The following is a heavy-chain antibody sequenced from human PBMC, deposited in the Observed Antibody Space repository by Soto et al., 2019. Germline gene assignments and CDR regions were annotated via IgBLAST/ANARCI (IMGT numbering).Heavy chain of an antibody. V-gene: IGHV3-23*01. CDR1: GFTFSSYA. D-gene: IGHD5-12*01. J-gene: IGHJ4*02. Sequence: PGGSLRLSCAASGFTFSSYAMSWVRQAPGKGLEWVSAISGSGGSTYYADSVKGRFTISRDNSKNTLYLQMNSLRAEDTAVYYCATRGGDIYSSWYFDYWGQGTLVTVSS. CDR3: ATRGGDIYSSWYFDY. CDR2: ISGSGGST.